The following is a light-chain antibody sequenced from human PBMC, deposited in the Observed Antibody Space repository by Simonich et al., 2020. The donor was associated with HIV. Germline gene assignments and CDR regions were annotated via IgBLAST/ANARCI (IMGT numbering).Light chain of an antibody. V-gene: IGKV1-NL1*01. Sequence: DIQMTQSPSSLSASVGDRVTITCRASQGISNSLAWYQQKPGKAPKLLLYAASRLESGVPSRFIGSGSGTEFTLTISSLQPDDFATYYCQQYKSDSPFTFGQGTKVDIK. J-gene: IGKJ3*01. CDR3: QQYKSDSPFT. CDR1: QGISNS. CDR2: AAS.